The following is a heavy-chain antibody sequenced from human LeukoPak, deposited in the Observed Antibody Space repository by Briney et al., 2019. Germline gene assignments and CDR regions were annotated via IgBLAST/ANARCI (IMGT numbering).Heavy chain of an antibody. J-gene: IGHJ6*04. CDR3: AREVNGDYYGSGSNV. CDR1: GGSFSGYY. Sequence: TAESLSLTCTVYGGSFSGYYWSWIRQPPGKGLEWIGEINDSGSTTYNPSLKSRVTISVDTSKSQFSLKLSSVTAADTAVYYCAREVNGDYYGSGSNVWGKGTTVTISS. V-gene: IGHV4-34*01. CDR2: INDSGST. D-gene: IGHD3-10*01.